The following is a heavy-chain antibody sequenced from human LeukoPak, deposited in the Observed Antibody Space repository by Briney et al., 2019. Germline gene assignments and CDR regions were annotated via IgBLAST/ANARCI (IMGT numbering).Heavy chain of an antibody. CDR1: GGSISSSSYY. D-gene: IGHD1-26*01. V-gene: IGHV4-39*01. CDR3: ARGHSGSYKGAFDY. CDR2: IYYSGST. J-gene: IGHJ4*02. Sequence: SETLSLTCTVSGGSISSSSYYWGWIRQPPGKGLEWIGSIYYSGSTYYNPSLKSRVTISVDASKNQLSLKLSSVTAADTAVYYCARGHSGSYKGAFDYWGQGTLVTVSS.